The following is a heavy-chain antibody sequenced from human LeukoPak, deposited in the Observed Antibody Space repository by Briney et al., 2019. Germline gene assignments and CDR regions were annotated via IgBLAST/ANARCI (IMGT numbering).Heavy chain of an antibody. V-gene: IGHV3-43*01. CDR2: ITWDGGNT. D-gene: IGHD4-17*01. CDR3: AKDFWRGNYGDYGGAFHV. Sequence: GGSLRLSCAASGFTFDDYTIHWVRQAPGKGLEWVSLITWDGGNTYYADSVQGRFTISRDNSKNSLYLQMNSLRTEDTALYYCAKDFWRGNYGDYGGAFHVWGQGTMVTVSS. CDR1: GFTFDDYT. J-gene: IGHJ3*01.